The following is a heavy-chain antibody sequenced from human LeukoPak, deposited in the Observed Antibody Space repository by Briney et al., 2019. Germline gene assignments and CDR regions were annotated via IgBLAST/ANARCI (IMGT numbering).Heavy chain of an antibody. Sequence: NPSETLSLTCAVSGGSISSSSYYWGWIRQPPGKGLEWIGSIYYSGSTYYNPSLKSRVTTSVDTSKNQFSLKLSSVTAADTAVYYCARHWRGVATTKNYYYYMDVWGKGTTVTISS. CDR1: GGSISSSSYY. CDR3: ARHWRGVATTKNYYYYMDV. CDR2: IYYSGST. D-gene: IGHD5-12*01. V-gene: IGHV4-39*01. J-gene: IGHJ6*03.